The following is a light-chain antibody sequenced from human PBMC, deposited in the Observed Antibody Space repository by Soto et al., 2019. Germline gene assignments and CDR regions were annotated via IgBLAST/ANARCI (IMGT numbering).Light chain of an antibody. J-gene: IGLJ1*01. CDR3: AAWDDSLNGRV. CDR1: SSNIGSNT. CDR2: SNN. V-gene: IGLV1-44*01. Sequence: QSVLTQPPSASGTPGQRVTISCSGSSSNIGSNTVNWYQQLPGTAPKLLIYSNNQRPSGVPDRFSGSKSGTSASLAISGLQFEDGADYYCAAWDDSLNGRVFGTGTK.